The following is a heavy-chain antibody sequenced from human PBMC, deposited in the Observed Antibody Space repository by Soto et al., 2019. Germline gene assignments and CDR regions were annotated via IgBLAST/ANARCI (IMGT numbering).Heavy chain of an antibody. CDR3: ARDAPPFGY. CDR2: INAYNGNT. J-gene: IGHJ4*02. CDR1: GYTFTSYG. Sequence: QVQLVQSGAEVKKPGASVKVSCKASGYTFTSYGISWVRQAPGQGLAWMGWINAYNGNTNYAQKRQGTVTMTTDTSTSTAHMELRSLRSDDTAVYYCARDAPPFGYWGQGTLVTVSS. V-gene: IGHV1-18*01. D-gene: IGHD3-10*01.